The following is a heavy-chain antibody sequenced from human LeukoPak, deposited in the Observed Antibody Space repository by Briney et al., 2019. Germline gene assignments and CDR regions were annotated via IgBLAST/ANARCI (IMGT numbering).Heavy chain of an antibody. CDR2: IIPIFGTA. V-gene: IGHV1-69*13. Sequence: ASVKVSCKASGYTFTSYYMHWVRQAPGQGLEWMGGIIPIFGTANYAQKFQGRVTITADESTSTAYMELSSLRSEDTAVYYCARGLPYYYDSSGYFSYFDYWGQGTLVTVSS. CDR3: ARGLPYYYDSSGYFSYFDY. D-gene: IGHD3-22*01. CDR1: GYTFTSYY. J-gene: IGHJ4*02.